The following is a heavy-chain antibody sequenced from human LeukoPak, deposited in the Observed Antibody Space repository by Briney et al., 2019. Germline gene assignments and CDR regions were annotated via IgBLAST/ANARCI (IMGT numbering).Heavy chain of an antibody. V-gene: IGHV1-18*01. J-gene: IGHJ4*02. CDR3: ARELYNVASDH. CDR1: GYNLTTYG. Sequence: ASVKVACKASGYNLTTYGMNWVRQAPGQGLEWIGWLSAYTGGTNYAQDFQGRVTLTTDRSTSTAYMELRSLRSDDTAVYYCARELYNVASDHWGQGTLVIVSS. D-gene: IGHD1-1*01. CDR2: LSAYTGGT.